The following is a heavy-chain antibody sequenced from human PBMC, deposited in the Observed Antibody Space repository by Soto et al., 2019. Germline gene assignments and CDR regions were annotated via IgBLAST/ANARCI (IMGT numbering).Heavy chain of an antibody. CDR2: ISYDGNSK. CDR3: AKDNSNQDYPGPIHYYYGMDV. D-gene: IGHD3-22*01. V-gene: IGHV3-30*18. Sequence: QVQLVESGGGVVQPGGSLRLSCAASGFTFSNFAMEWVRQAPGKGLEWVAVISYDGNSKHYVDSVKGRFTISRDNSTNTVYMQMNNLRPEDTALYYCAKDNSNQDYPGPIHYYYGMDVWGQGTTVTVSS. CDR1: GFTFSNFA. J-gene: IGHJ6*02.